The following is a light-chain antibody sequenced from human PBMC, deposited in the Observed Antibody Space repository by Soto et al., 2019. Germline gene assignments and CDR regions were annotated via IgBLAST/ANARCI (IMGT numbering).Light chain of an antibody. CDR1: QSIRNY. CDR3: QQRSNWWT. Sequence: EIVLTQSPATLSLSPGERATLSCRASQSIRNYLAWYQQKPGQAPRLLIYDASNRATGIPARFSASGSGTDFTLTISSLEPEDFAVYYCQQRSNWWTFGPGTKVDIK. CDR2: DAS. J-gene: IGKJ1*01. V-gene: IGKV3-11*01.